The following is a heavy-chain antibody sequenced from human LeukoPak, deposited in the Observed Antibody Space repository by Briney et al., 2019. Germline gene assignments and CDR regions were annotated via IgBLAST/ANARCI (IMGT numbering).Heavy chain of an antibody. V-gene: IGHV1-2*02. CDR3: ARDGGSDYFDY. CDR2: INPNSGGT. J-gene: IGHJ4*02. D-gene: IGHD3-10*01. CDR1: GYTFTSYG. Sequence: GASVKVSCKASGYTFTSYGISWVRQAPGQGLEWMGWINPNSGGTNYAQKFQGRVTMTRDTSISTAYMELSRLRSDDTAVYYCARDGGSDYFDYWGQGTLVTVSS.